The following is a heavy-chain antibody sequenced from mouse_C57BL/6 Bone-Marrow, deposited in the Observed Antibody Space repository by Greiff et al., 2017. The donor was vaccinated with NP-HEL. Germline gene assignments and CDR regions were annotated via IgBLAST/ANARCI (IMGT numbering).Heavy chain of an antibody. CDR3: TRGQNWALAY. CDR2: ISSGGDYI. Sequence: EVKLMESGEGLVKPGGSLKLSCAASGFTFSSYAMSWVRQTPEKRLEWVAYISSGGDYIYYADTVKGRFTISRDNARNTLYLQMSSLKSEDTARYYCTRGQNWALAYWGQGTLVTVSA. D-gene: IGHD4-1*01. V-gene: IGHV5-9-1*02. J-gene: IGHJ3*01. CDR1: GFTFSSYA.